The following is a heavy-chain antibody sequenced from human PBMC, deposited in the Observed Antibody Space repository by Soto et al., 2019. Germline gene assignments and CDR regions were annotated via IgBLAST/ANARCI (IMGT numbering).Heavy chain of an antibody. CDR1: GGSISSGGYY. Sequence: QVQLQESGPGLVTPSQTLSLTCTVSGGSISSGGYYWSWIRQHPGKGLEWIGYIYYSGSTYYNPALKSRVTISVDTSKNQFSLKLSSVTAADTAVYYCARSPVWVTGWFDPWGQGTLVTVSS. J-gene: IGHJ5*02. CDR3: ARSPVWVTGWFDP. V-gene: IGHV4-31*03. D-gene: IGHD2-21*02. CDR2: IYYSGST.